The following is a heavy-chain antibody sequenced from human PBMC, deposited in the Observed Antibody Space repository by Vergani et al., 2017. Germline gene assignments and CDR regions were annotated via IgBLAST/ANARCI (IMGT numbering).Heavy chain of an antibody. Sequence: QVQLVESGGGLVKPGGSLRLSCAASGFTFSDYYMSWIRQAPGKGLEWVSYISSSSSYQNYADSVKGRFTISRDNAKNSLYLQMNSLRAEDTAVYYCARALLRAAAVNFDYWGQGTLVTVSS. D-gene: IGHD6-13*01. CDR3: ARALLRAAAVNFDY. CDR2: ISSSSSYQ. J-gene: IGHJ4*02. CDR1: GFTFSDYY. V-gene: IGHV3-11*06.